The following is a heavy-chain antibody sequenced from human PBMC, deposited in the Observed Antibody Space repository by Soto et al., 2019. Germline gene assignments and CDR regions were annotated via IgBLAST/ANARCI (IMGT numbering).Heavy chain of an antibody. CDR1: GYTFTSYG. CDR2: ISAYTGNT. D-gene: IGHD2-15*01. V-gene: IGHV1-18*01. J-gene: IGHJ4*02. CDR3: ARDQSRYCSGGSCSQDY. Sequence: ASVKVPCTASGYTFTSYGISWVRLAPGQGFEWMGWISAYTGNTNYAQKLQGRVTMTTDTSTSTAYMELRSLRSDDTAVYYCARDQSRYCSGGSCSQDYWGQGTLVTVSS.